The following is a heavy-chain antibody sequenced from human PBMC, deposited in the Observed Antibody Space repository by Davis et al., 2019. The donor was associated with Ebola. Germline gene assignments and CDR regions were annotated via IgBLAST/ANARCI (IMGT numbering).Heavy chain of an antibody. J-gene: IGHJ5*02. D-gene: IGHD6-13*01. CDR3: AGGYTTSWYDWFDP. CDR2: IYHRGST. V-gene: IGHV4-4*02. Sequence: GSLRLSCAVSGASISSDNWWSWVRQPPGKGLEWLGEIYHRGSTNYNPSLKSRVTISVDKSKNQFSLRLTSVTAADTAFYYCAGGYTTSWYDWFDPWGQGTLVTVSS. CDR1: GASISSDNW.